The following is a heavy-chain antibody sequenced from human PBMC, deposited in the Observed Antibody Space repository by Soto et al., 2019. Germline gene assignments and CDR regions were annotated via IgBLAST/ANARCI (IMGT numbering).Heavy chain of an antibody. CDR3: ARDRDTTMATSYYGLDV. D-gene: IGHD5-18*01. CDR1: GFIFSNYN. Sequence: GGSLRLSCAASGFIFSNYNMCWVRQAPGKGLEWLSYITGSTGNIYYADSVKGRFTISRDNGENSLYLQLTSLRDDDTAVYYCARDRDTTMATSYYGLDVWGQGTTVTVSS. CDR2: ITGSTGNI. V-gene: IGHV3-48*02. J-gene: IGHJ6*02.